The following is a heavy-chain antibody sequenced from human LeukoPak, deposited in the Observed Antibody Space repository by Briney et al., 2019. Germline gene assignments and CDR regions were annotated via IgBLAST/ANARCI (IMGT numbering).Heavy chain of an antibody. CDR3: ARDAREVLLWFGEFFP. D-gene: IGHD3-10*01. CDR1: GYTFTSYA. CDR2: INAGNGNT. V-gene: IGHV1-3*01. J-gene: IGHJ5*02. Sequence: ASVKVSCKASGYTFTSYAMHWVRQAPGQRLEWMGWINAGNGNTKYAQKLQGRVTMTTDTSTSTVYMELRSLRFDDTAVYYCARDAREVLLWFGEFFPWGQGTLVTVSS.